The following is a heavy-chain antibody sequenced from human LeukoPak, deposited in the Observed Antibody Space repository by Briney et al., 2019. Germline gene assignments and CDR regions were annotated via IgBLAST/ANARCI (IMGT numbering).Heavy chain of an antibody. J-gene: IGHJ4*02. Sequence: PGGSLRLPCAASGFTFSSYAMSWVRQAPGKGLEWVSAISGSGGSTYSADSVKGRFTISRDNSKNTLYLQVNSLRAEDTAVYYCAKATPINKYYFDTSGYYYFDYWGQGTLVTVSS. CDR2: ISGSGGST. V-gene: IGHV3-23*01. CDR1: GFTFSSYA. CDR3: AKATPINKYYFDTSGYYYFDY. D-gene: IGHD3-22*01.